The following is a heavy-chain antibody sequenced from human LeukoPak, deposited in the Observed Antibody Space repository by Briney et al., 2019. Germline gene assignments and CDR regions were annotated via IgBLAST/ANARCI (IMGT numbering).Heavy chain of an antibody. CDR1: GGSISSYY. J-gene: IGHJ6*02. D-gene: IGHD6-19*01. CDR2: IYYSGST. V-gene: IGHV4-59*08. Sequence: SETLPLTCTVSGGSISSYYWSWIRQPPGKGLEWIGYIYYSGSTNYNPSLKSRVTISVDTSKNQFSLKLSSVTAADTAVYYCARQIAEAGTSGIFYYYGMDVWGQGTTVTVSS. CDR3: ARQIAEAGTSGIFYYYGMDV.